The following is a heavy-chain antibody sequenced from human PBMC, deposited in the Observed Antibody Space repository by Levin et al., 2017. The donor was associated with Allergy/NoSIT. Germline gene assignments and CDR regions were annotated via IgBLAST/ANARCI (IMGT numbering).Heavy chain of an antibody. CDR3: ASGYYGRGDY. CDR1: GSSISSGYY. Sequence: SETLSLTCAVSGSSISSGYYWGWIRQPPGKGLEWIGSIYHSGSTYYNPSLKSRVTISIDTSKNQFSLKLSSVTAADTAVYYCASGYYGRGDYWGQGTLVTVSS. J-gene: IGHJ4*02. D-gene: IGHD3-10*02. CDR2: IYHSGST. V-gene: IGHV4-38-2*01.